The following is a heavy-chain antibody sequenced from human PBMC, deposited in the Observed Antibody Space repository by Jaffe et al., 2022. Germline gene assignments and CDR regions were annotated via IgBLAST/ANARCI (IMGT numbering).Heavy chain of an antibody. Sequence: EVQLVESGGGLVQPGRSLRLSCTASGFTFGDYAMSWVRQAPGKGLEWVGFIRSKAYGGTTEYAASVKGRFTISRDDSKSIAYLQMNSLKTEDTAVYYCSRLLFRPYYFDYWGQGTLVTVSS. D-gene: IGHD2-21*01. J-gene: IGHJ4*02. CDR1: GFTFGDYA. V-gene: IGHV3-49*04. CDR3: SRLLFRPYYFDY. CDR2: IRSKAYGGTT.